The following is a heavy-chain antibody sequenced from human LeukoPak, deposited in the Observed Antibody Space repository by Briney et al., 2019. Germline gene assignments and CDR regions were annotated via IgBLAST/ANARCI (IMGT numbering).Heavy chain of an antibody. J-gene: IGHJ5*02. D-gene: IGHD6-13*01. Sequence: GASVKVSCKASGYTFTSYGISWVRQAPGQGLEWMGWISAHNGNTNYAQKLQGRVTMTTDTSTSTAYMELRSLRSDDTAVYYCARTRQYSSSWYCWFDPWGQGTLVTVSS. V-gene: IGHV1-18*01. CDR1: GYTFTSYG. CDR2: ISAHNGNT. CDR3: ARTRQYSSSWYCWFDP.